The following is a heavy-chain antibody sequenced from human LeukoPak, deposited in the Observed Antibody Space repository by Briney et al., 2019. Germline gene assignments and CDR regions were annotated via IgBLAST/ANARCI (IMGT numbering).Heavy chain of an antibody. CDR3: ARGGTDYGGKSPWE. J-gene: IGHJ4*02. Sequence: ASVKVSCNASGQTFTGHYMHWVRQAPGQGLEWMAGINPNSGGTNYAQKFQGRVTMTRDTSISTAYMELSRLRSDDTAVYYCARGGTDYGGKSPWEWGQGTLVTVTS. V-gene: IGHV1-2*02. CDR1: GQTFTGHY. CDR2: INPNSGGT. D-gene: IGHD4-23*01.